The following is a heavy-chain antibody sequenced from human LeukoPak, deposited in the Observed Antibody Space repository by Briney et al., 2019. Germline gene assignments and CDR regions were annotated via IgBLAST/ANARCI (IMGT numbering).Heavy chain of an antibody. Sequence: ASVKASCKASGYTFTSYAMHWVRQAPGQRLEWMGWINAGNGNTKYSQKFQGRVTITRDTSASTAYMELSSLRSEDTAVYYCARDRGYSSTSCYMLNWFDPWGQGTLVTVSS. V-gene: IGHV1-3*01. CDR1: GYTFTSYA. CDR2: INAGNGNT. J-gene: IGHJ5*02. D-gene: IGHD2-2*02. CDR3: ARDRGYSSTSCYMLNWFDP.